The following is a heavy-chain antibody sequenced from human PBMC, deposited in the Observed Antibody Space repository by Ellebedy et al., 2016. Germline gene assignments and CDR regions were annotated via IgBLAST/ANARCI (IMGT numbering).Heavy chain of an antibody. J-gene: IGHJ4*02. Sequence: GGSLRLXXAVSGGSISSGGYSWSWIRQPPGKGLEWISYMSSSGSPIFYADSVRGRFTISRDNAKNSLYLQMNSLRADDTAVYYCARVGRYDRREVDYWGQGTLVTVSS. CDR3: ARVGRYDRREVDY. D-gene: IGHD5-12*01. V-gene: IGHV3-11*01. CDR2: MSSSGSPI. CDR1: GGSISSGGYS.